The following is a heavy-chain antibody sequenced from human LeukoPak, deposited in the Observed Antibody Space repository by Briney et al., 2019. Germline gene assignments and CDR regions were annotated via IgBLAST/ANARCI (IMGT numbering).Heavy chain of an antibody. Sequence: GGSLRLSCAASGFTVSSNYMSWVRQAPGKGLEWVANIKQDGSKKSYVDPVKGRFTISRDNAKNSLYLQMNSLRAEDTAIYYCTRVGYIDEGIDYWGQGTLVTVSS. CDR3: TRVGYIDEGIDY. D-gene: IGHD5-24*01. CDR1: GFTVSSNY. J-gene: IGHJ4*02. V-gene: IGHV3-7*04. CDR2: IKQDGSKK.